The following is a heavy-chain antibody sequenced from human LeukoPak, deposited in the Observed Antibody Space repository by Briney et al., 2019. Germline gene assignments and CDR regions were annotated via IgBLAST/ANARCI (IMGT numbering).Heavy chain of an antibody. V-gene: IGHV3-15*01. CDR3: TTDLDY. CDR2: IKTKAEGGTI. Sequence: GGSLRLSCAGSGFIFSDVWMSWVRQAPGKGLEWVARIKTKAEGGTIDYAAPVKGRFIISRDDSEKRLDLQMSSLKSEDTGVYYCTTDLDYSGQGTLVTVSS. CDR1: GFIFSDVW. J-gene: IGHJ4*02.